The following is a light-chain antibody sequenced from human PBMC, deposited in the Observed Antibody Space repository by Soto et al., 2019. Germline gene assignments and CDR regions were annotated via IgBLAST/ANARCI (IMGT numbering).Light chain of an antibody. CDR2: GAS. CDR1: QSVSID. CDR3: QHYNSWPRNWT. Sequence: EIVMTDCPATLSVSPGERATLSCRSTQSVSIDLAWYQHKPGQAPRLLIYGASTRATGIPARFSGSGSATEFTLTTSMLKSEDFAVYHGQHYNSWPRNWTCG. J-gene: IGKJ1*01. V-gene: IGKV3-15*01.